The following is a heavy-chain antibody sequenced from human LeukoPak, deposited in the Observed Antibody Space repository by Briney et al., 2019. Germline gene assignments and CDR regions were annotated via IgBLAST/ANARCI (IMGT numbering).Heavy chain of an antibody. J-gene: IGHJ5*02. Sequence: SETLSLTCAVSGYSISSGYYWGWIRQPPGKGLEWSGSIYHSGSTYYNPSLKSRVTISVDTSKNQFSLKLSSVTAADTAVYYCARQGSSSSWLNRDKYNWFDPWGQGTLVTVSS. V-gene: IGHV4-38-2*01. CDR2: IYHSGST. CDR1: GYSISSGYY. CDR3: ARQGSSSSWLNRDKYNWFDP. D-gene: IGHD6-13*01.